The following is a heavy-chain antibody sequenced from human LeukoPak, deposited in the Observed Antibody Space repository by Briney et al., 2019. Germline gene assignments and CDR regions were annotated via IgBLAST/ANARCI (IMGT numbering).Heavy chain of an antibody. D-gene: IGHD6-13*01. CDR2: ITNDGGST. V-gene: IGHV3-30-3*01. Sequence: GGSLRLSCAAYAFTFSNCAIHWVRQAPGKGLEWVTVITNDGGSTFYADSVKGRFTISRDNAKNTLYLQMNSLRAEDTAVYYCARDVAAAGGFFAGMDVWGQGTMVTVSS. J-gene: IGHJ6*02. CDR1: AFTFSNCA. CDR3: ARDVAAAGGFFAGMDV.